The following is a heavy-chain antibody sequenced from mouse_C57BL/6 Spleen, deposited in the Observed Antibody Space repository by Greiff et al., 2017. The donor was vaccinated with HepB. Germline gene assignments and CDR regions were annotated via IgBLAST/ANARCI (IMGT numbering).Heavy chain of an antibody. CDR2: ISSGGSYT. J-gene: IGHJ2*01. V-gene: IGHV5-6*01. CDR3: ARPTYGNYPDH. CDR1: GFTFSSYG. Sequence: EVQVVESGGDLVKPGGSLKLSCAASGFTFSSYGMSWVRQTPDKRLEWVATISSGGSYTYYPDSVKGRFTISRDNAKNTLYLQMSSLKSEDTAMYYCARPTYGNYPDHWGEGTTLTVSS. D-gene: IGHD2-1*01.